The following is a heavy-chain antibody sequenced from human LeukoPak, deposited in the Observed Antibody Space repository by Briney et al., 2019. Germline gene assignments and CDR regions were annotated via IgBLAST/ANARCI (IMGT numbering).Heavy chain of an antibody. J-gene: IGHJ4*02. CDR2: IYYSGST. CDR1: GGSISSSSYY. V-gene: IGHV4-39*01. D-gene: IGHD6-13*01. CDR3: ASPSIAAAGPDY. Sequence: SETLSLTCTVSGGSISSSSYYWGWIRQPPGKGLEWIGSIYYSGSTYYNPSLKSLVTISVDTSKNQFSLKLSSVTAADTAVYYCASPSIAAAGPDYWGQGTLVTVSS.